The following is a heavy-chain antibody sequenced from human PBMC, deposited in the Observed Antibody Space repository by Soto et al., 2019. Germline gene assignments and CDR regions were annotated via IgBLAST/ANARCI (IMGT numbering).Heavy chain of an antibody. CDR3: ARYDYNGYYFDY. V-gene: IGHV1-46*01. D-gene: IGHD4-4*01. CDR1: GYTFSTYY. Sequence: ASVKVSCMVSGYTFSTYYLHWVRQAPGQGCEWMGIINPSGGSTTYAQKFQGRVTMTRDTSTTTVYMELSSLKSEDTAVYYCARYDYNGYYFDYWGQGTQVTVSS. CDR2: INPSGGST. J-gene: IGHJ4*02.